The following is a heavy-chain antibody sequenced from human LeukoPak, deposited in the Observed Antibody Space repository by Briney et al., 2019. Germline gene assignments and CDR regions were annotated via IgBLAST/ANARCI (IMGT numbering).Heavy chain of an antibody. V-gene: IGHV4-4*07. CDR2: IYTSGST. J-gene: IGHJ4*02. CDR3: ARHQSSGTYPLDS. CDR1: GGSISSYY. Sequence: PSETLSLTCTVSGGSISSYYWSWIRQPAGKGLEWIGRIYTSGSTNYNPSLKSRVTMSVDTSKNQFSLNPSSVTAADTAFYYCARHQSSGTYPLDSWGQGTLVTVSS. D-gene: IGHD1-26*01.